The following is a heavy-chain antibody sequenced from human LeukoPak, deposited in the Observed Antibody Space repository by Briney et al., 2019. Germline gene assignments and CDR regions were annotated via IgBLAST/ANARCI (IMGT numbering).Heavy chain of an antibody. CDR2: IYTTGST. J-gene: IGHJ4*02. CDR1: GDSFSTYY. D-gene: IGHD3-22*01. V-gene: IGHV4-4*07. Sequence: PSETLSLTCAVSGDSFSTYYWTWIRQPAGKGLEWIGRIYTTGSTNYNPSLRSRVTMSIDASKKQFSLKLNSVTAADTAVYYCARDLGYDSSGYHYWGQGTLVTVSS. CDR3: ARDLGYDSSGYHY.